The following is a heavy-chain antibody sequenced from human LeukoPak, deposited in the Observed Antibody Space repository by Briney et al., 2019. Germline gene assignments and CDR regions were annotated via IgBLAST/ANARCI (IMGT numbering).Heavy chain of an antibody. CDR2: ISSSSSYI. J-gene: IGHJ4*02. CDR1: EFTFSSYS. CDR3: ARDRDIAAAGTPLDY. D-gene: IGHD6-13*01. Sequence: GGSLRLSCAASEFTFSSYSMNWVRQAPGKGLEWVSSISSSSSYIYYADSVKGRFTISRDNAKNSLYLQMNSLRAEDTAVYYCARDRDIAAAGTPLDYWGQGTLVTVSS. V-gene: IGHV3-21*01.